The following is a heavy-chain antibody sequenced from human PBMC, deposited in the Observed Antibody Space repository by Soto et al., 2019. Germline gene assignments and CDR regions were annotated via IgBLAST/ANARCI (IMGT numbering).Heavy chain of an antibody. CDR3: ARWAVSGSQRFDY. CDR1: GGSISSTNYF. Sequence: QLQLQESGPGLVKPSETLSLTCTVSGGSISSTNYFWGWIRQPPGKGLEWIRNIYYSGNTYHNPSLKSRVTISVDTSKNQFSLKLNSVTAADTAVYYCARWAVSGSQRFDYWGQGTLVTVSS. D-gene: IGHD6-19*01. J-gene: IGHJ4*02. V-gene: IGHV4-39*01. CDR2: IYYSGNT.